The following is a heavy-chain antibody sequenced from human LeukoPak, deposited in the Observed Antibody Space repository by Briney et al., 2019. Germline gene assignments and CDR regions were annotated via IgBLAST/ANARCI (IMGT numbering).Heavy chain of an antibody. CDR1: GLAFSAYK. D-gene: IGHD2-15*01. J-gene: IGHJ4*02. CDR2: ISTDGYTT. Sequence: GGSLRLSCAASGLAFSAYKMHWVRQAPRKGLVWVSRISTDGYTTDYADFVQGRFTASRDNTKNTWSLEMNSLRAEDTAVYYCVVGGSPGYWGQGTLVAVSS. CDR3: VVGGSPGY. V-gene: IGHV3-74*01.